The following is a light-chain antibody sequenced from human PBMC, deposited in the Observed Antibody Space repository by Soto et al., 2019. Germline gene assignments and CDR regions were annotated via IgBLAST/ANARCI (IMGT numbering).Light chain of an antibody. CDR1: SSDVGNYNF. J-gene: IGLJ2*01. CDR3: SSYAGNNNMV. CDR2: EVT. V-gene: IGLV2-8*01. Sequence: QSVLTQPPSASGSPGQSVTISCTGTSSDVGNYNFVSWYRQHPGKAPKLIIYEVTKRPSGVPDRFSGSKSGNTASLTVSGLQAEDEADDYCSSYAGNNNMVFGGGTKLTVL.